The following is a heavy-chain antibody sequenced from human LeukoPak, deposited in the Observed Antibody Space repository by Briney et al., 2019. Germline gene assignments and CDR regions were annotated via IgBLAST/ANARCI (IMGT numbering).Heavy chain of an antibody. D-gene: IGHD3-22*01. Sequence: PGGSLRLSCTTSGLTFSRYNFNWVRQAPGKGLEWISYISTSSETISYPDSVKGRFNISKDTAKNFLYLQINSLRAEDTAVYFFATYHDTTVYFKEAFEMWGQGTFVTVSS. CDR2: ISTSSETI. CDR3: ATYHDTTVYFKEAFEM. CDR1: GLTFSRYN. J-gene: IGHJ3*02. V-gene: IGHV3-48*01.